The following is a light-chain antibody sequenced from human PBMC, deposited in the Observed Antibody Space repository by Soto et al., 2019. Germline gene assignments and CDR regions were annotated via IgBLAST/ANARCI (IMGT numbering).Light chain of an antibody. CDR2: SAS. J-gene: IGKJ1*01. V-gene: IGKV3-15*01. CDR3: QQYNSWPRT. CDR1: QSVSSN. Sequence: EIVLTQSPATLSVSPGESATLSCRASQSVSSNLAWYQQKPGQAPRLLIYSASTRAAGIPARFRGSGAGTEFTLSISSLQSEDFAVYYCQQYNSWPRTFGQGTKVEI.